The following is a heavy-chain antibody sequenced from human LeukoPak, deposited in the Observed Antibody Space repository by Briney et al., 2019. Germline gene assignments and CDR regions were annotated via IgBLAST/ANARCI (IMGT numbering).Heavy chain of an antibody. V-gene: IGHV4-39*01. Sequence: SETLSLTCTVSGGSISSSSYYWGWIRQPPGKGLEWIGSIYYSGSTYYNPSLKSRVTISVDTSKSQFSLKLSSVTAADTAVYYCARRTSGTAAGSFDYWGQGTLVTVSS. CDR3: ARRTSGTAAGSFDY. CDR1: GGSISSSSYY. CDR2: IYYSGST. D-gene: IGHD3-10*01. J-gene: IGHJ4*02.